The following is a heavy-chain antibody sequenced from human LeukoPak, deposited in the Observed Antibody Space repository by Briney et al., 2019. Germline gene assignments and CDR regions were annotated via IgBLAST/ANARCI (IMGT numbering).Heavy chain of an antibody. V-gene: IGHV3-43*02. Sequence: GSLRLSCAASGFPFGDHGMHWVRQAPGKGLEWVSLISGDGGDTYYADSVKGRFTISRDNSKNSLYLQMNSLRAEDSALYYCAKDEWFIYRADFILDYWGQGTLVTVSS. CDR2: ISGDGGDT. D-gene: IGHD3-3*01. CDR1: GFPFGDHG. J-gene: IGHJ4*02. CDR3: AKDEWFIYRADFILDY.